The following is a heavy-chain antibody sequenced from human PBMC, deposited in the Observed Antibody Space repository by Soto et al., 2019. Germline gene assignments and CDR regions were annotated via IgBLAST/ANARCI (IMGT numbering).Heavy chain of an antibody. CDR1: GGTFSSYA. Sequence: QVQLVQSGAEVKKPGSSVKVSCKASGGTFSSYAISWVRQAPGQGLEWMGGIIPIFGTANYAQKFQGRVTIPADKSTRTAYLERSRVRSEDTAVYYCAREGPYCSGGSCYSVPGGMDVWGQGTTVTVSS. CDR3: AREGPYCSGGSCYSVPGGMDV. D-gene: IGHD2-15*01. V-gene: IGHV1-69*06. J-gene: IGHJ6*02. CDR2: IIPIFGTA.